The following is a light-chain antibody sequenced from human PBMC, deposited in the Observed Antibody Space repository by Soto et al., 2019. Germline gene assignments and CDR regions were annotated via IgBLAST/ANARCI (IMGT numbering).Light chain of an antibody. CDR1: QSVSRY. CDR2: DAS. J-gene: IGKJ5*01. CDR3: QQCNDWPLFT. V-gene: IGKV3-15*01. Sequence: EIVMTQSPATLSVSPGETATLSCRASQSVSRYLAWYQHRPGQAPRLLIYDASTRATGIPARFSGSGSGTEFTLTISGLQSEDFAVYSCQQCNDWPLFTFGQGTRLEIK.